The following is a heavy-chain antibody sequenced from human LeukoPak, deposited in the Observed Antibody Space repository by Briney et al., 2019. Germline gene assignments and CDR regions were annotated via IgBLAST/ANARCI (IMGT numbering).Heavy chain of an antibody. Sequence: GGSLRLSCAASGFTFSSYAITWVRQAPGKGLEWVSGISGSGGSTYDTDSVKGRFTISRDNSKNTVYLQMNSLGAEDTAVYYCAKTYSGTWYPDYWGQGTLVTVSS. V-gene: IGHV3-23*01. D-gene: IGHD6-13*01. CDR3: AKTYSGTWYPDY. CDR1: GFTFSSYA. J-gene: IGHJ4*02. CDR2: ISGSGGST.